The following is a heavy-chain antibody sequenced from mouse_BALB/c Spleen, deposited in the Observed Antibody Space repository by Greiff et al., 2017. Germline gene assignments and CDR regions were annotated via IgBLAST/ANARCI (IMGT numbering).Heavy chain of an antibody. D-gene: IGHD2-4*01. Sequence: EVKLVESGGGLVKLGGSLKLSCAASGFTFSSYYMSWVRQTPEKRLELVAAINSNGGSTYYPDTVKGRFTISRDNAKNTLYLQMSSLKSEDTALYYCARHAHYDYDEGAWFAYWGQGTLVTVSA. CDR2: INSNGGST. V-gene: IGHV5-6-2*01. CDR3: ARHAHYDYDEGAWFAY. CDR1: GFTFSSYY. J-gene: IGHJ3*01.